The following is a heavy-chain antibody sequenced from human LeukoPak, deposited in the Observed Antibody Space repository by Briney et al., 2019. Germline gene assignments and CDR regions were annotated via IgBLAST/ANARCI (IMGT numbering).Heavy chain of an antibody. CDR1: GYTFTSYA. Sequence: ASVKVSCKASGYTFTSYAMDWVRQAPGQRLEWMGWINAGNGNTKYSQKFQGRVTITRDTSASTAYMELSSLRSEDTAVYYCAREAEGGSGSLYFDYWGQGTLVTVSS. CDR2: INAGNGNT. CDR3: AREAEGGSGSLYFDY. V-gene: IGHV1-3*01. D-gene: IGHD3-10*01. J-gene: IGHJ4*02.